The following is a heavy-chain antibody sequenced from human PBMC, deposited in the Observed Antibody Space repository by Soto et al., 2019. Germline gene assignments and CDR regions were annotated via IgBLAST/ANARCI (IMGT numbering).Heavy chain of an antibody. CDR3: ARVSGGSSYYYYYGMDV. V-gene: IGHV1-18*01. D-gene: IGHD2-15*01. CDR2: ISAYNGNT. CDR1: CYTFTSYG. Sequence: SSVKVSYKASCYTFTSYGISWVRQAPGQGLEWMGWISAYNGNTNYAQKLQGRVTMTTDTSTSTAYMELRSLRSDDTAVYYCARVSGGSSYYYYYGMDVWGQGTTVTVSS. J-gene: IGHJ6*02.